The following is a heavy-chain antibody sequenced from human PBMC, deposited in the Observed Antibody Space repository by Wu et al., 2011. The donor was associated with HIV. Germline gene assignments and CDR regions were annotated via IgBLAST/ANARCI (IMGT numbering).Heavy chain of an antibody. J-gene: IGHJ4*02. V-gene: IGHV1-18*01. CDR2: ISVYNGNT. D-gene: IGHD2-2*03. CDR1: RGELRQLW. Sequence: QVQLVQSETEMKKPGSSVKVSCKASRGELRQLWYQLGATGPGQGPEWMGWISVYNGNTKYAQKLQGRVTMTIDRSTSTAYMELRSLRPDETAVYYCARDGYCISTRCYDGTLDYWGQGTLVTVSS. CDR3: ARDGYCISTRCYDGTLDY.